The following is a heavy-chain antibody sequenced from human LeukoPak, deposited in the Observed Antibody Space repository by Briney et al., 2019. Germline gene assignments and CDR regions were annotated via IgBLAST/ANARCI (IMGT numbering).Heavy chain of an antibody. CDR1: GFTFSSYA. CDR2: ISYDGSNK. Sequence: GGSLRLSCAASGFTFSSYAMPWVRQAPGKGLEWVAVISYDGSNKYYADSVKGRFTISRDNSKNTLYLQMNSLRAEDTAVYYCARIAVAVHISYYFDYWGQGTLVTVSS. J-gene: IGHJ4*02. CDR3: ARIAVAVHISYYFDY. D-gene: IGHD6-19*01. V-gene: IGHV3-30*01.